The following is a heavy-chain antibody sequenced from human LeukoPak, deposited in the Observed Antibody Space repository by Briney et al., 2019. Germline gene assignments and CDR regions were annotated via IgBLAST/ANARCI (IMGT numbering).Heavy chain of an antibody. CDR1: GFTFSRYG. J-gene: IGHJ4*02. CDR2: IRYDGSNK. Sequence: PGGSLRLSCAASGFTFSRYGMHWVRQAPGKGLEWVAFIRYDGSNKYYADSVKGRFTISRDNSKNTLYLQMNSLRAEDTAVYYCASHYGSGSNGPDYWGQGTLVTVSS. D-gene: IGHD3-10*01. CDR3: ASHYGSGSNGPDY. V-gene: IGHV3-30*02.